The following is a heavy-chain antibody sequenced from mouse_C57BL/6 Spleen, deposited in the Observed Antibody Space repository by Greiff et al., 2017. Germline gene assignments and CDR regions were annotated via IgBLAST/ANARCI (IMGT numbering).Heavy chain of an antibody. CDR2: IWWNDAK. D-gene: IGHD1-1*01. CDR3: AQIAHYGSSYWYFDV. Sequence: QVTLKEPGPGILQPSQTLSLTCSFSGFSLSTSNMGIGWIRQPSGKGLEWLAHIWWNDAKSYNPSLKSRLTISKDTSNNQVFLKITRVYTADTATYCCAQIAHYGSSYWYFDVWGTGTTVTVSS. J-gene: IGHJ1*03. CDR1: GFSLSTSNMG. V-gene: IGHV8-5*01.